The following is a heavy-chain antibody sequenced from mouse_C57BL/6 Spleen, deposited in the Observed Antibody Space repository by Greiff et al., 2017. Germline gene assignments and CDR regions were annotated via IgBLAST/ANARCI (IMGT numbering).Heavy chain of an antibody. CDR3: TRYDYGSSYRDY. Sequence: VQLQQSGAELVRPGASVKLSCTASGFNIKDYYMHWVKQRPEQGLEWIGRIDPEDGDTEYAPKFQGKATMTADTSSNTAYLQLSSLTSEDTAVYYCTRYDYGSSYRDYWGQGTTLTVSA. V-gene: IGHV14-1*01. J-gene: IGHJ2*01. D-gene: IGHD1-1*01. CDR2: IDPEDGDT. CDR1: GFNIKDYY.